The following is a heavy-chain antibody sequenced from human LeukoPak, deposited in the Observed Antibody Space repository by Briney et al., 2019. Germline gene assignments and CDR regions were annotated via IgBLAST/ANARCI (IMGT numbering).Heavy chain of an antibody. D-gene: IGHD3-10*01. Sequence: SETLSLTCTVSGGSISSGDYYWSWIRQPPEKGLEWIGYIYYSGSTYYNPSLKSRVTISVDTSKNQFSLKLSSVTAADTAVYYCARALPLESVLLWFGELPRSLGFDPWGQGTLVTVSS. CDR2: IYYSGST. CDR1: GGSISSGDYY. CDR3: ARALPLESVLLWFGELPRSLGFDP. J-gene: IGHJ5*02. V-gene: IGHV4-30-4*01.